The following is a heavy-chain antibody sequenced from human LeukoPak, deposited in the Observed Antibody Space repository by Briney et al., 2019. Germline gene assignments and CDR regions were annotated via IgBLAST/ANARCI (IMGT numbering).Heavy chain of an antibody. Sequence: ASVKVSCKASGYTFTRYGISWVRQAPGQGLEWMGWISAYNGNTNYAQKLQGRVTMTTDTSTSTAYMELRRLRSDDTAVYYCARDYYDSSGYYMKPSYYMDVWGKGTTVTVSS. CDR1: GYTFTRYG. J-gene: IGHJ6*03. CDR3: ARDYYDSSGYYMKPSYYMDV. CDR2: ISAYNGNT. V-gene: IGHV1-18*01. D-gene: IGHD3-22*01.